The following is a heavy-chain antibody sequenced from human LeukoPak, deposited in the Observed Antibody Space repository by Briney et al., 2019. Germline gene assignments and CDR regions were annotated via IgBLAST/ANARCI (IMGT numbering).Heavy chain of an antibody. D-gene: IGHD3-10*01. CDR1: GGSISSYY. CDR3: ASHYYGSGSYSRFDP. CDR2: IYYSGST. J-gene: IGHJ5*02. Sequence: SETLSLTCTVSGGSISSYYWGWIRQPPGKGLEWIGSIYYSGSTYYNPSLKSRVTISVDTSKNQFSLKLSSVTAADTAVYYCASHYYGSGSYSRFDPWGQGTLVTVSS. V-gene: IGHV4-39*07.